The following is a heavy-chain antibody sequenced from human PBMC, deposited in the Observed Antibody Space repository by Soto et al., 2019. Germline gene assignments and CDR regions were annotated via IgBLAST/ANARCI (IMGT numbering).Heavy chain of an antibody. Sequence: GGSLRLSCAASGFTFSSYAMSWVRQAPGKGLEWVSAISGSGGSTYYADSVKGRFTISRDNSKNTLYLQMNSLRAEDTAVYYCAKDGGDYSFGNHFDYWGQGTLVTVSS. CDR3: AKDGGDYSFGNHFDY. CDR1: GFTFSSYA. CDR2: ISGSGGST. V-gene: IGHV3-23*01. D-gene: IGHD4-17*01. J-gene: IGHJ4*02.